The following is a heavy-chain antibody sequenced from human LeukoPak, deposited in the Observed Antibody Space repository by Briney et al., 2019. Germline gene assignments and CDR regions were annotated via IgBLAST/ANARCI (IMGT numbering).Heavy chain of an antibody. CDR3: AVGITILGVAASFDS. CDR1: GASYNAYY. Sequence: PSETLSLTCAVYGASYNAYYWSWIRQPPGKGLEWIGDIDHRGTATYNPSLKSRFTISADASKNQFSLKLNSVTDADTAVYYCAVGITILGVAASFDSWGQGNLVIVSS. D-gene: IGHD3-3*01. CDR2: IDHRGTA. V-gene: IGHV4-34*01. J-gene: IGHJ4*02.